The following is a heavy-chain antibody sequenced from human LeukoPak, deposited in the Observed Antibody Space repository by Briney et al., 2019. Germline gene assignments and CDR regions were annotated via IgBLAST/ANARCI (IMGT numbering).Heavy chain of an antibody. Sequence: ASVKVSCKASGYTFTSYYMHWVRQAPGQGLEWMGIINPSGGRTSYTQKFQGRVTMTRDTSTSTVYMELSSLRSEDTAVYYCARDRGYCSSISCYTGEIYYYGMDVWGQGTTVTVSS. CDR1: GYTFTSYY. V-gene: IGHV1-46*01. J-gene: IGHJ6*02. D-gene: IGHD2-2*02. CDR2: INPSGGRT. CDR3: ARDRGYCSSISCYTGEIYYYGMDV.